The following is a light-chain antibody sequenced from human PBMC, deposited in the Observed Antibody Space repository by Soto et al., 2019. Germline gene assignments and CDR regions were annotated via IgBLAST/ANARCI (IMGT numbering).Light chain of an antibody. CDR1: QSVRTN. J-gene: IGKJ1*01. Sequence: EIVMTQSPATLSVSPGERVTLSCRASQSVRTNVAWYQQKPGQAPRLLIYAASMRAAGLPARFSGSGSGTEFTLTISSLQSEDFAVYYCQEYNNWPPWTFGQGTKVEI. CDR2: AAS. V-gene: IGKV3-15*01. CDR3: QEYNNWPPWT.